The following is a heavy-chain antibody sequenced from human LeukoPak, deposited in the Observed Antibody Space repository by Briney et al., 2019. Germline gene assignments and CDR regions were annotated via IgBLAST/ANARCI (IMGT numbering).Heavy chain of an antibody. V-gene: IGHV4-4*07. D-gene: IGHD6-19*01. CDR1: GGSISSYY. CDR3: ARCPYSSGMDTDV. CDR2: IYTSGST. Sequence: SETLSLTCTASGGSISSYYWSWIRQPARKGLEWIGRIYTSGSTNYNPSLKSRVTISVDKSKNQFSLKLSSVTAADTAVYYCARCPYSSGMDTDVWGKGTTVTVSS. J-gene: IGHJ6*03.